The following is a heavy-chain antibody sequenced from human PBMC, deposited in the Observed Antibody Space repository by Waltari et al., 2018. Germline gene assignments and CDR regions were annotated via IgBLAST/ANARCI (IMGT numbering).Heavy chain of an antibody. Sequence: QVQLVQSGAEVKKPGASVKVSCKASGYTFTSYAMHWVRQAPGQRLEWMGWINAGNGNTKYSQKFQGRVTITRDTSASTAYMELSSLRSEDTAVYYCARGGGSYQFDAFDIWGQGTMVTVSS. D-gene: IGHD1-26*01. V-gene: IGHV1-3*01. CDR2: INAGNGNT. CDR1: GYTFTSYA. J-gene: IGHJ3*02. CDR3: ARGGGSYQFDAFDI.